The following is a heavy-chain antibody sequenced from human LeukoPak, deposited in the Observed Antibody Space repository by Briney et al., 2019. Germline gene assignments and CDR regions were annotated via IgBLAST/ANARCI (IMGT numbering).Heavy chain of an antibody. J-gene: IGHJ4*02. V-gene: IGHV1-24*01. CDR3: ATWPSVVVVAATGGFDY. CDR2: FDPEDGET. D-gene: IGHD2-15*01. CDR1: GYTLTELS. Sequence: ASVKVSCKVSGYTLTELSMHWVRQAPRKGLEWMGGFDPEDGETIYAQKFQGRVTMTEDTSTDTAYMELSSLRSEDTAVYYCATWPSVVVVAATGGFDYWGQGTLVTVSS.